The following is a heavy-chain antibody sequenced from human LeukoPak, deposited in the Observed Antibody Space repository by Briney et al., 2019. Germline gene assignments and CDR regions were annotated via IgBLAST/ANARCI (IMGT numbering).Heavy chain of an antibody. V-gene: IGHV3-66*01. CDR2: IYSGGST. J-gene: IGHJ6*02. D-gene: IGHD1-26*01. CDR1: GFTVSSNY. Sequence: GGSLRLSCAASGFTVSSNYMSWVRQAPGKGLEWVSVIYSGGSTYYADSVKGRFTISRDNSKNTLYLQMNSLRAEDTAVYYCARDGGELTAQNYYYYGMDVWGRGTTVTVSS. CDR3: ARDGGELTAQNYYYYGMDV.